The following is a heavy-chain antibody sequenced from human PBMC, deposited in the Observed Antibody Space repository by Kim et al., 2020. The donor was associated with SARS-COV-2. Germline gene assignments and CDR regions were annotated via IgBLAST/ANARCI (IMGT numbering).Heavy chain of an antibody. Sequence: SETLSLTCTISGGSISSYYWSWIRQPPGKGLEWIGYIYYTGSTNYMPSLESRVTISVDTSKNQFSLKLSSVTAADTAVYYCARSPIKETSVLKRGVYYYTMDVWGQGTTVTVSS. CDR2: IYYTGST. CDR3: ARSPIKETSVLKRGVYYYTMDV. V-gene: IGHV4-59*01. D-gene: IGHD3-10*01. CDR1: GGSISSYY. J-gene: IGHJ6*02.